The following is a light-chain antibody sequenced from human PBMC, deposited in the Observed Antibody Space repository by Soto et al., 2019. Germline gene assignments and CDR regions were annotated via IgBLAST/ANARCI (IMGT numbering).Light chain of an antibody. Sequence: QSVLTQSPSASASLGASVKLTCTLSSGHSSYAIAWHQQQPEKGPRYLMKVHSDGSHNKGDGIPDRFSGSSSGAERYLTISSLQSEDEADYYCQTWGTGIRVFGGGTKVTVL. J-gene: IGLJ3*02. CDR2: VHSDGSH. V-gene: IGLV4-69*01. CDR1: SGHSSYA. CDR3: QTWGTGIRV.